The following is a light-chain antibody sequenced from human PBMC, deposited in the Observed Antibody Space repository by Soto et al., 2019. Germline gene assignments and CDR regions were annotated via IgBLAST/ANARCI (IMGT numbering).Light chain of an antibody. J-gene: IGKJ1*01. CDR3: QQYNKRHGT. CDR2: GAS. CDR1: QSVRGN. Sequence: EIVMTQSPATLSVSPGERAILSCRASQSVRGNVAWYQQKPGQAPRLLISGASARASGISARFSGSGSGTEFTLTISSLQSDDFALYFCQQYNKRHGTFGQGTRVEIK. V-gene: IGKV3-15*01.